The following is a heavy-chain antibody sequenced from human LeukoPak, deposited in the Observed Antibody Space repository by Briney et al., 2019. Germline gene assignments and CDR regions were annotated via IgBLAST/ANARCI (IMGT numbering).Heavy chain of an antibody. CDR2: IKQDGSEK. Sequence: GGSLRLSCAASGFTFSSYGMSWVRQAPGKGLEWVANIKQDGSEKHYVDSVKGRFTISRDNAKNSLYLQMNSLRAEDTAVYYCAKDLHYGSADYWGQGTLVTVSS. CDR1: GFTFSSYG. D-gene: IGHD3-10*01. CDR3: AKDLHYGSADY. V-gene: IGHV3-7*01. J-gene: IGHJ4*02.